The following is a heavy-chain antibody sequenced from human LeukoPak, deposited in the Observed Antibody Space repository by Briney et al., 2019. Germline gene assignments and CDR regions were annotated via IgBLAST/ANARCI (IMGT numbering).Heavy chain of an antibody. D-gene: IGHD2-21*02. CDR3: ARGADCGGDCADAFDI. CDR1: GGSISSYH. V-gene: IGHV4-59*08. CDR2: IYYSGST. J-gene: IGHJ3*02. Sequence: PSETLSLTCTVSGGSISSYHWSWIRQPPGKGLEWIGYIYYSGSTNYNPSLKSRVTISVDTSKNQFSLKLSSVTAADTAVYYCARGADCGGDCADAFDIWGQGTMVTVSS.